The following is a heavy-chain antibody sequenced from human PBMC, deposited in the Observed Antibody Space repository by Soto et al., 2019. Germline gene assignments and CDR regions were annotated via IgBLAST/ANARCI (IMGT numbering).Heavy chain of an antibody. CDR1: GYTFSSYG. V-gene: IGHV1-18*01. CDR2: ISAYNGNT. J-gene: IGHJ6*02. CDR3: ARYILTGYYGNYYYYTMDV. Sequence: QVHLVQSGGEVKKPGASVKVSCKASGYTFSSYGISSVRQAPGQGLEWMGWISAYNGNTNYAQKLQGRVTLTTDTSTSTAYMELRSLRSDDTAVYYCARYILTGYYGNYYYYTMDVWGQGTTVTVSS. D-gene: IGHD3-9*01.